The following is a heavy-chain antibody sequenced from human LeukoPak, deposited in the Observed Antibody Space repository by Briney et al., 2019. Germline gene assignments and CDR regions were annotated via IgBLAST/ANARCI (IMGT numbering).Heavy chain of an antibody. Sequence: SETLSLTCTVSGGSISSSSYYWGWIRQPPGTGLEWIGSIYYSGSTYYNPSLKSRVTISVDTSKNQFSLKLSSVTAADTAVYYCARGTRKKYSGSYYVGAFDIWGQGTMVTVSS. J-gene: IGHJ3*02. D-gene: IGHD1-26*01. CDR2: IYYSGST. CDR3: ARGTRKKYSGSYYVGAFDI. CDR1: GGSISSSSYY. V-gene: IGHV4-39*07.